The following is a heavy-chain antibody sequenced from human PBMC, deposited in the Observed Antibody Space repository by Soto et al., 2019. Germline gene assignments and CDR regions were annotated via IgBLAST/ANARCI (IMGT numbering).Heavy chain of an antibody. CDR2: ISYDGSNK. Sequence: GGSLRLSCAASGFTFSSYAMHWVRQAPGKGLEWVAVISYDGSNKYYADSVKGRFTISRDNSKNTLYLQMNSLRAEDTAVYYCADGVATTTGDYWGQGTLVTVSS. CDR3: ADGVATTTGDY. V-gene: IGHV3-30-3*01. CDR1: GFTFSSYA. J-gene: IGHJ4*02. D-gene: IGHD5-12*01.